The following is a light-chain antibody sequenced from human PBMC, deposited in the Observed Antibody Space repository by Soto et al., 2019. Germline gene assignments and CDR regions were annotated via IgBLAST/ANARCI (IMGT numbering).Light chain of an antibody. CDR2: GAS. CDR3: QQFGRSPPSWT. V-gene: IGKV3-20*01. CDR1: QSVSSNY. Sequence: ETVLTQSPGTLSLSPGERATLSCRASQSVSSNYLAWYQQKPGQAPRLLIYGASTRATGIPDSFIGSGSGIDFTLTIIRLEPEDFAVYYCQQFGRSPPSWTFGQGTKVEIK. J-gene: IGKJ1*01.